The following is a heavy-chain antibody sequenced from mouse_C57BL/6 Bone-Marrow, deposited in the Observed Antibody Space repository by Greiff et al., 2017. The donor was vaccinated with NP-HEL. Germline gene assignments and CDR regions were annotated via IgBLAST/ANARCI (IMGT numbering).Heavy chain of an antibody. CDR1: GFNIKDYY. J-gene: IGHJ3*01. CDR2: IDPEDGET. V-gene: IGHV14-2*01. Sequence: EVKLQESGAELVKPGASVKLSCTASGFNIKDYYMYWVKQRTEQGLEWIGRIDPEDGETRYAPKFQGKAIMTADTSSNTAYLQLGSLTSEDTAVYYCARSETRGSGFADWGQGTLVTVSA. CDR3: ARSETRGSGFAD. D-gene: IGHD3-1*01.